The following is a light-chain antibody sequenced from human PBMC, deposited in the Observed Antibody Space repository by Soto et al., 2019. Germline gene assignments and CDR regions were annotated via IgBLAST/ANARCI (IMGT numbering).Light chain of an antibody. CDR1: QGIGTA. J-gene: IGKJ1*01. V-gene: IGKV1-27*01. CDR3: QKYDRAPT. CDR2: TAS. Sequence: DIQVTPSPSSLSASVEDRVITPCRPSQGIGTALAWYQQKPGAVPKLLVHTASTLQSGVPSRLSGSGSGTDFTLTIRSLQPEDVATYYCQKYDRAPTFGPGTKVDIK.